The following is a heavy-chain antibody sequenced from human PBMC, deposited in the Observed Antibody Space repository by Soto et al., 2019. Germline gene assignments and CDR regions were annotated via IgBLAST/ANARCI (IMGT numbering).Heavy chain of an antibody. D-gene: IGHD6-13*01. J-gene: IGHJ4*02. Sequence: GASVKLSCKASGYTFTGYYMHWVRQALGQGLEWMGWINPNSGGTKSAQKFQGRVTMTRDTSISTAYMELSRLRSDDTAVYYCAREFSSSWYNYFDYWGQGTLVTVSS. CDR3: AREFSSSWYNYFDY. CDR1: GYTFTGYY. V-gene: IGHV1-2*02. CDR2: INPNSGGT.